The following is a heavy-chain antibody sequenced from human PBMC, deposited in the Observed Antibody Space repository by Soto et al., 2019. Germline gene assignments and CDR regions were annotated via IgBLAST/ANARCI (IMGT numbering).Heavy chain of an antibody. CDR3: ARHNGLNYYGSGSYFWFDP. V-gene: IGHV4-59*08. D-gene: IGHD3-10*01. CDR2: IYYSGST. J-gene: IGHJ5*02. Sequence: PSETLSLTCTVSGGSISSYYWSWIRQPPGKGLEWIGYIYYSGSTNYNPSLKSRVTISVDTSKNQFSLKLSSVTAADTAVYYCARHNGLNYYGSGSYFWFDPWGQGTLVTVS. CDR1: GGSISSYY.